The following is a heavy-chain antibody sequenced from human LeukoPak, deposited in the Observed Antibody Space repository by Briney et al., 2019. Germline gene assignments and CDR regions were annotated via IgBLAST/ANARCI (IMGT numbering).Heavy chain of an antibody. Sequence: PGGSLRLSCAASGFTFSDYWMSWVRQAPGKGLEWVANIRQDAGEKNYVDSVKGRFTISRDNAKNSLNLQMNSLRVEDTAVYYCARPLSYSSNAALGYWGQGTLVTVSS. CDR3: ARPLSYSSNAALGY. CDR2: IRQDAGEK. V-gene: IGHV3-7*02. J-gene: IGHJ4*02. CDR1: GFTFSDYW. D-gene: IGHD6-13*01.